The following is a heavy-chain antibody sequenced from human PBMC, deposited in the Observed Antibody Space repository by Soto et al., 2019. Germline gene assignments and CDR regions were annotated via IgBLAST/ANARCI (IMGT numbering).Heavy chain of an antibody. D-gene: IGHD5-18*01. Sequence: SETLSLTCAVSGYSISSSNWWGWIRQPPGKGLEWIGYIYYSGSTYYNPSLKSRVTMSVDTSKNQFSLKLSSVTAEDTAVYYCTTDTRHLGAVVDTAMAFDYWGQGTLVTVSS. CDR2: IYYSGST. J-gene: IGHJ4*02. CDR3: TTDTRHLGAVVDTAMAFDY. V-gene: IGHV4-28*03. CDR1: GYSISSSNW.